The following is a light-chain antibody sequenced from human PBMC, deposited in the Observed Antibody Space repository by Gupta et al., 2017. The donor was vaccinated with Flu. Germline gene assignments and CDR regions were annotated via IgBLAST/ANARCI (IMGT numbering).Light chain of an antibody. CDR3: SSYRSSSTSFF. Sequence: IAISCTGTTSDVGANNYVSWYQQHPGKAPKVMIYGVNNRPSGVSDRFSGSKSGNTASLTISGLQAEDEADYYCSSYRSSSTSFFFGTGTKVTVL. V-gene: IGLV2-14*01. J-gene: IGLJ1*01. CDR1: TSDVGANNY. CDR2: GVN.